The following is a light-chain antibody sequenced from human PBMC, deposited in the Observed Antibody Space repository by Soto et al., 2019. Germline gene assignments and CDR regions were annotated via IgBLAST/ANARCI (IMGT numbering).Light chain of an antibody. CDR3: SSYAGSNKFV. J-gene: IGLJ1*01. V-gene: IGLV2-8*01. Sequence: QSALPQPPSASGFPGQSVTISCTGTSSDVGYYDYVSWYQPYPGKDPKLVIYEVTKRPSGVPDRVSASKSGNTASLAVSGLRAEYEADYFCSSYAGSNKFVFGSGTKVTVL. CDR2: EVT. CDR1: SSDVGYYDY.